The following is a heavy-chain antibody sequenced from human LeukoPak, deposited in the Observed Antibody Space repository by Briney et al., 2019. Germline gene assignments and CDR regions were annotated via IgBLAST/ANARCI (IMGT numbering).Heavy chain of an antibody. J-gene: IGHJ4*02. CDR2: ISSSSSTI. D-gene: IGHD2-21*02. CDR1: GFTFSSYS. V-gene: IGHV3-48*04. Sequence: GRSLRLSCAASGFTFSSYSMNWVRQAPGKGLEWVSYISSSSSTIYYADSVKGRFTISRDNAKNSLYLQMNSLRAEDTAVYYCARGGTIVVVTAINYWGQGTLATVSS. CDR3: ARGGTIVVVTAINY.